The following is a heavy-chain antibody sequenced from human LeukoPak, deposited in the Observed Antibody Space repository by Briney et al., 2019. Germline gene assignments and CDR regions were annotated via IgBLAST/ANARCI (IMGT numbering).Heavy chain of an antibody. CDR2: ISAYNGNT. CDR3: ARDYYYYDSSGYPDY. J-gene: IGHJ4*02. CDR1: GYTFTSYG. V-gene: IGHV1-18*01. Sequence: GASVKVSCKASGYTFTSYGISWVRQAPGQGLEWMGWISAYNGNTNYAQKLQGRVTMTTDTSTSTAYMELRSLRSDDTAVYYCARDYYYYDSSGYPDYWGQGTLVTVSS. D-gene: IGHD3-22*01.